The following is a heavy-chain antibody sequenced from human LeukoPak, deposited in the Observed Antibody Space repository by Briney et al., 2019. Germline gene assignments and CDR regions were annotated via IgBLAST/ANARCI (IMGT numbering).Heavy chain of an antibody. CDR1: GFTFSTYW. Sequence: GGSLRLSGAASGFTFSTYWMTWVRQAPGKGLEWVADIKDEGTVKYYVDSVKGRFTISRDNADNSLYLQMNSLRAEDTAVYYCARHPPAYFDYWGQGTQVTVS. V-gene: IGHV3-7*04. J-gene: IGHJ4*02. CDR2: IKDEGTVK. CDR3: ARHPPAYFDY. D-gene: IGHD3-16*01.